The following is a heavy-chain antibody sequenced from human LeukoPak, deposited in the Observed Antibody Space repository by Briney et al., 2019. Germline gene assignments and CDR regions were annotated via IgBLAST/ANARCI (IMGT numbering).Heavy chain of an antibody. Sequence: SETLSLTCAVYGGSFSGYYWSWIRQPPGKGLEWIGEINHSGSTNYNPSLKSRVTISVDTSKNQFSLKLSSVTAADTAVYFCARDPGSLEFDPWGQGTLVTVSS. D-gene: IGHD3-10*01. CDR3: ARDPGSLEFDP. J-gene: IGHJ5*02. V-gene: IGHV4-34*01. CDR1: GGSFSGYY. CDR2: INHSGST.